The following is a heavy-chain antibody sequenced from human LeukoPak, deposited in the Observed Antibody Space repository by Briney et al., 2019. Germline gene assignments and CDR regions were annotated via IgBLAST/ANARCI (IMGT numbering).Heavy chain of an antibody. Sequence: PGGSLRLSRAASAFTFSSYGMHWVRQAPGQGLEWVAVIWYDGSYKYYADSVKGRFTISRDNSKNTLYLQMNSLRAEDTAVYTCARDFCSGGSCYYFDYCGQGTLVTVSS. CDR1: AFTFSSYG. J-gene: IGHJ4*02. D-gene: IGHD2-15*01. CDR2: IWYDGSYK. V-gene: IGHV3-33*01. CDR3: ARDFCSGGSCYYFDY.